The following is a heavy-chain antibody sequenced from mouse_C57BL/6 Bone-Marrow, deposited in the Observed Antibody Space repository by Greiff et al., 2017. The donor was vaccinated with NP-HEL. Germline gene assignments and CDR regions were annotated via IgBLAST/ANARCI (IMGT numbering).Heavy chain of an antibody. J-gene: IGHJ3*01. Sequence: EVKLVESGPELVKPGASVKISCKASGYSFTDYNMNWVKQSNGKSLEWIGVINPNYGTTSYNQKFKGKATLTVDQSSSTAYMQLNSLTSEDSAVYYCARARTGGGSSPWFAYWGQGTLVTVSA. CDR1: GYSFTDYN. CDR3: ARARTGGGSSPWFAY. CDR2: INPNYGTT. D-gene: IGHD1-1*01. V-gene: IGHV1-39*01.